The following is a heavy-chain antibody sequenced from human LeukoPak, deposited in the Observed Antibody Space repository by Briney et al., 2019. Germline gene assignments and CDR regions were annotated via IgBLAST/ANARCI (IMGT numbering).Heavy chain of an antibody. J-gene: IGHJ4*02. CDR2: IIPIFGTA. CDR1: RYTFTSYA. Sequence: ASVKVSCKASRYTFTSYAISWVRQAPGQGLEWMGGIIPIFGTANYAQKFQGRVTITTDESTSTAYMELSSLRSEDTAVYYCASFPGSGTSLTKGTPFDYWGQGTLVTVSS. V-gene: IGHV1-69*05. D-gene: IGHD2-2*01. CDR3: ASFPGSGTSLTKGTPFDY.